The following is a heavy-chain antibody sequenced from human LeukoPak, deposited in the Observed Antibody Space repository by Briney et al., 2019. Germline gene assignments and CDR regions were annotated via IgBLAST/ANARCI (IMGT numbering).Heavy chain of an antibody. Sequence: PGGSLSLSCAASGFTFSSYAMSWVRQAPGKGLEWVSAISGSGGSTYYADSVKGRFTISRDNSKNTLYLQMNRLRAEDTAVYYCAGGSSRYFDYWGQGTLVTVSS. J-gene: IGHJ4*02. CDR2: ISGSGGST. D-gene: IGHD3-16*01. V-gene: IGHV3-23*01. CDR3: AGGSSRYFDY. CDR1: GFTFSSYA.